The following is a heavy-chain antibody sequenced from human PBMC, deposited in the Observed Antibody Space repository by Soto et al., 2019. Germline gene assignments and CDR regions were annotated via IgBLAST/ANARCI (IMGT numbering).Heavy chain of an antibody. CDR3: GRLTGGEQGVDAFDI. J-gene: IGHJ3*02. D-gene: IGHD3-9*01. V-gene: IGHV4-61*01. CDR2: IYYSGST. Sequence: SETLSLTCTVSGGSVSSGSYYWSWIRQPPGKGLEWIGYIYYSGSTNYNPSLKSRVTISEDTSKNQFSLKLSSVTAADTAVYYCGRLTGGEQGVDAFDIWGQGTMVTVSS. CDR1: GGSVSSGSYY.